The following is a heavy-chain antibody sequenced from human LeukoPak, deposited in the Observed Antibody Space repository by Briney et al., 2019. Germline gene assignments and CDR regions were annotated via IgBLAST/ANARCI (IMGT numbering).Heavy chain of an antibody. J-gene: IGHJ3*02. CDR2: ISSSSSYI. Sequence: GGSLRLSCAASGFTFSSYSMNWVRQAPGKGLEWVSSISSSSSYINYADSVKGRFTISRDNAKNSLYLQMNSLRAEDTAVYYCARDPTPYSSSWYGTNDAFDIWGQGTMVTVSS. CDR3: ARDPTPYSSSWYGTNDAFDI. V-gene: IGHV3-21*01. D-gene: IGHD6-13*01. CDR1: GFTFSSYS.